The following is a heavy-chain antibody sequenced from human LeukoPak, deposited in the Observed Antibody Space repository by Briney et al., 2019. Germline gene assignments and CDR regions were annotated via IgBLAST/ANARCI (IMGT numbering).Heavy chain of an antibody. V-gene: IGHV3-23*01. J-gene: IGHJ4*02. CDR1: GFTFSSYG. D-gene: IGHD3-3*01. CDR3: AKVDFGVVFPYYFDY. Sequence: GGSLRLSCAASGFTFSSYGMHWVRQAPGKGLEWVSAISGSGGSTYYADSVKGRFTISRDNSKNTLYLQMNSLRAEDTAVYYCAKVDFGVVFPYYFDYWGQGTLVTVSS. CDR2: ISGSGGST.